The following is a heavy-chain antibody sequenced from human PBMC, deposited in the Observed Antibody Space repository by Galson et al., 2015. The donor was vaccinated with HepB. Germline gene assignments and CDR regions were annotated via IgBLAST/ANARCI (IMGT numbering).Heavy chain of an antibody. V-gene: IGHV3-7*03. CDR3: ARVKNFWNGYSWVARWFDP. Sequence: SLRLSCAATGFTFSTYWMGWVRQAPGKGLEWVANIKQDGSEKDYVDSVKGRFTISRDNAENSLYLQMNSLRAEDTAMYYCARVKNFWNGYSWVARWFDPWGQGTLVTVSS. CDR2: IKQDGSEK. D-gene: IGHD3-3*01. J-gene: IGHJ5*02. CDR1: GFTFSTYW.